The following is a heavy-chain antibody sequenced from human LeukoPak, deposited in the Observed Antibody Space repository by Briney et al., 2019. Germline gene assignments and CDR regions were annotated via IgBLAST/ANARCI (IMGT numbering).Heavy chain of an antibody. CDR3: ARGTNWNYFDH. CDR2: IWYDGSNK. Sequence: GGSLRLSCGASGFTFSSYGMHWVRQAPGKGLEWVAVIWYDGSNKYYAASVKGRFTISRDNSANTLYLQMNSLRGEDTAVYHCARGTNWNYFDHWGQGTPVTVSS. V-gene: IGHV3-33*01. J-gene: IGHJ4*02. CDR1: GFTFSSYG. D-gene: IGHD1-20*01.